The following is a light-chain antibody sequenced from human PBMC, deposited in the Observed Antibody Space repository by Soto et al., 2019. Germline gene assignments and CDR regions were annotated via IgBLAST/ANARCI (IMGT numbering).Light chain of an antibody. Sequence: SYELTQPPSVSVAPGKTARITCGGNNIGSKSVHWYQQKPGQAPVVVIYYDSDRPSGIPERFSGSNSGNTATLTISRVEAEDEADYYCQVWASSSDPTGFGGGTKLTVL. CDR1: NIGSKS. J-gene: IGLJ2*01. CDR3: QVWASSSDPTG. V-gene: IGLV3-21*04. CDR2: YDS.